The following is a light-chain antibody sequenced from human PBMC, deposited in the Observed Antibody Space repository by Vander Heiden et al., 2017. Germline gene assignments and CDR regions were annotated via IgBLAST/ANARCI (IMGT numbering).Light chain of an antibody. Sequence: QAVVTQEPSLTVSPGGTVTLTCGFSTGAVATGHYPYWFQQKPGQAPRTLIYDTSIKHSWTPARFSGSLLGGKAALTLSGAQPEDEAEYYCLLSYTTTYVVFGGGTKLTVL. CDR1: TGAVATGHY. CDR2: DTS. CDR3: LLSYTTTYVV. J-gene: IGLJ2*01. V-gene: IGLV7-46*01.